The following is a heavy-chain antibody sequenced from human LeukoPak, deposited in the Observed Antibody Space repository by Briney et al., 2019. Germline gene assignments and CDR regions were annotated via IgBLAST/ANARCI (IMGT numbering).Heavy chain of an antibody. CDR1: GGSINNYY. Sequence: SETLSLTCTVSGGSINNYYWSWIRQPPGEGLERIGYIYYSGTTNYNPSLTSRVSISVDTSKNQFSLKLTSVTAADTAVYYCTQGAGWLIDYWGQGILVSVSS. CDR3: TQGAGWLIDY. J-gene: IGHJ4*02. CDR2: IYYSGTT. V-gene: IGHV4-59*03. D-gene: IGHD3-16*01.